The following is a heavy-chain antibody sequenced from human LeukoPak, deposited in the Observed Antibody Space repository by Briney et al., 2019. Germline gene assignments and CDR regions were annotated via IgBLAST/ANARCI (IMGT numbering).Heavy chain of an antibody. J-gene: IGHJ5*02. CDR1: GFTFSSYS. V-gene: IGHV3-21*01. CDR3: ARGVGDTGNNWFDP. Sequence: GGSLRLSCAASGFTFSSYSMNWVRQAPGKGLEWVSSISSSGYIYYANSVKGRFTISRDNAKNSLYLQMNSLRAEGTAVYYCARGVGDTGNNWFDPWGQGTLVTVSS. D-gene: IGHD2-21*02. CDR2: ISSSGYI.